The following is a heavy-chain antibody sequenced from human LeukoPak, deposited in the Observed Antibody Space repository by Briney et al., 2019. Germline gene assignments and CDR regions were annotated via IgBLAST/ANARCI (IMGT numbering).Heavy chain of an antibody. J-gene: IGHJ4*02. CDR2: IYYSGST. CDR1: GGSISSYY. D-gene: IGHD5-24*01. Sequence: SETLSLTCTDSGGSISSYYWSWIRQPPGKGLEWIGYIYYSGSTNYNPSLKSRVTISVDTSKNQFSLKLSSVTAADTAVYYCARISRDGYNYYFDYWGQGTLVTVSS. V-gene: IGHV4-59*01. CDR3: ARISRDGYNYYFDY.